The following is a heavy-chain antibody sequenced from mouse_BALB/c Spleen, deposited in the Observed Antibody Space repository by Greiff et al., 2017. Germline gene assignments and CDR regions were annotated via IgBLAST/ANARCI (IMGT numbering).Heavy chain of an antibody. Sequence: QVQLQQPGAELVKPGASVKLSCKASGYTFTSYWMHWVKQRPGQGLEWIGEIDPSDSYTNYNQKFKGKATLTVDKSSSTAYMQLSSLTSEDSAVYYCARGGWDYWGQGTTLTVSS. D-gene: IGHD3-3*01. CDR1: GYTFTSYW. J-gene: IGHJ2*01. CDR2: IDPSDSYT. V-gene: IGHV1-69*02. CDR3: ARGGWDY.